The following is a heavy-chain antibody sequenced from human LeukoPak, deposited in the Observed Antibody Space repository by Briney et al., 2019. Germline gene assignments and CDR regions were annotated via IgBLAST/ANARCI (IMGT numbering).Heavy chain of an antibody. CDR2: IYWNNDN. D-gene: IGHD3-9*01. Sequence: SGPTLVKPTQTLTLTCTFSGFSLSTRGAGVGWIRQPPGKAPEWLALIYWNNDNRYSPSLKSRLTITKDTTKNQVVLTMTNMDPVDTATYYCASSRYDILTGHYNFDYWGQGTLVTVSS. J-gene: IGHJ4*02. V-gene: IGHV2-5*01. CDR3: ASSRYDILTGHYNFDY. CDR1: GFSLSTRGAG.